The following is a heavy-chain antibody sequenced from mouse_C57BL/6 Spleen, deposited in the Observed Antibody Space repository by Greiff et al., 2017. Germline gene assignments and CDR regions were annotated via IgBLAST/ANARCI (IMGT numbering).Heavy chain of an antibody. CDR1: GFPFSNYW. Sequence: EVKLEESGGGLVQPGGSMKLSCVASGFPFSNYWMNWVRQSPEKGLEWVAQIRLKSDNYATNYAESVKGRFTISRDDSKSSVYLQMNNLRAEDTGMYYCTGFSTTVVADFDYWGQGTTLTVSS. CDR2: IRLKSDNYAT. J-gene: IGHJ2*01. CDR3: TGFSTTVVADFDY. V-gene: IGHV6-3*01. D-gene: IGHD1-1*01.